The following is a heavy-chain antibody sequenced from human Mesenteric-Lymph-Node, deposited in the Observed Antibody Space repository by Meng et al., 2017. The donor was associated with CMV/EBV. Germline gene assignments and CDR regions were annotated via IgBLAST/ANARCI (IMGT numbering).Heavy chain of an antibody. CDR1: VYTFIDYY. CDR2: INPKTGGR. J-gene: IGHJ4*02. V-gene: IGHV1-2*06. D-gene: IGHD3-9*01. CDR3: ARDRDTDWYSPFDY. Sequence: VQLRQTAVNAKMPEASVRVSRKASVYTFIDYYINGVRQAPGQGLEWMGRINPKTGGRSYAQNFQGRVTMTRHTSINTAYMEVNTLNSDDTAMYYCARDRDTDWYSPFDYWGPGTLVTVSS.